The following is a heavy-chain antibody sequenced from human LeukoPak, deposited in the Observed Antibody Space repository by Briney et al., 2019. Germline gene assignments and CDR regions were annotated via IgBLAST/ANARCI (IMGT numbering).Heavy chain of an antibody. D-gene: IGHD3-9*01. V-gene: IGHV3-11*06. CDR3: ARASSTTGSRGFDI. J-gene: IGHJ3*02. Sequence: GGSLRLSCAASGFTFSDYYMSWIRQAPGKGLEWVSYISSSSSYTNYADSVKRRFTISRDNAKNSLYLQMNSLRAEDPAVYYCARASSTTGSRGFDIWGQGTMVTVSS. CDR1: GFTFSDYY. CDR2: ISSSSSYT.